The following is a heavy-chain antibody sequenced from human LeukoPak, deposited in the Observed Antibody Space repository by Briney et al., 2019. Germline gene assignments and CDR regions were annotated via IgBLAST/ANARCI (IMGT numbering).Heavy chain of an antibody. D-gene: IGHD3-10*01. CDR1: GFTFPSFA. CDR3: AKDIRHSGCYGWFDP. V-gene: IGHV3-23*01. J-gene: IGHJ5*02. CDR2: ISSTGGNT. Sequence: PGGSLRLSCAASGFTFPSFAMAWVRQAPGKGLEWVSSISSTGGNTYYAGSVRGRFTISRDSSKNTLFLQMNSLRADDTAVYYCAKDIRHSGCYGWFDPWGQGTLVTVSS.